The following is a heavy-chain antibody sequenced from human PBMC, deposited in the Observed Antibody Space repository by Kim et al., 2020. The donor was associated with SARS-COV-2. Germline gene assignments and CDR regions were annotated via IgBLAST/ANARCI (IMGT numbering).Heavy chain of an antibody. D-gene: IGHD3-16*01. CDR3: AKGGIPSTFGSPSTRNWFDP. Sequence: GGSLRLSCAASGFTFSSYAMSWVRQAPGKGLEWVSAISGSGGSTYYADSVKGRFTISRDNSKNTLYLQMNSLRAEDTAVYYCAKGGIPSTFGSPSTRNWFDPWGQGTLVTVSS. CDR2: ISGSGGST. J-gene: IGHJ5*02. V-gene: IGHV3-23*01. CDR1: GFTFSSYA.